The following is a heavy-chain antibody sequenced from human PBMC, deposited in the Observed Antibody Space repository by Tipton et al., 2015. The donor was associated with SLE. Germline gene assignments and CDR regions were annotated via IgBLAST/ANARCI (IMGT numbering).Heavy chain of an antibody. Sequence: QLVQSGPEVKKPGASVKVSCKASGYTFTSFDINWVRQATGQGLEWMGWMNPNSGNTAYAQKFQGRVTMTRDTSISTAYMELSSLRSEDTAVYYCARAPPQVGLDYGGQGTLVTVSS. J-gene: IGHJ4*02. V-gene: IGHV1-8*01. D-gene: IGHD2-2*01. CDR2: MNPNSGNT. CDR1: GYTFTSFD. CDR3: ARAPPQVGLDY.